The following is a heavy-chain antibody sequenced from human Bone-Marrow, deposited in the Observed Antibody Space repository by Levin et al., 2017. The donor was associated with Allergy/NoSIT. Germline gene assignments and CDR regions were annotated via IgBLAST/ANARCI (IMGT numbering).Heavy chain of an antibody. D-gene: IGHD2-2*01. CDR1: GGSFSGYY. CDR3: ARVEGPSVPAAIPYYFDY. J-gene: IGHJ4*02. CDR2: INHSGST. V-gene: IGHV4-34*01. Sequence: SPTLSLTCAVYGGSFSGYYWSWIRQPPGKGLEWIGEINHSGSTNYNPSLKSRVTISVDTSKNQFSLKLSSVTAADTAVYYCARVEGPSVPAAIPYYFDYWGQGTLVTVSS.